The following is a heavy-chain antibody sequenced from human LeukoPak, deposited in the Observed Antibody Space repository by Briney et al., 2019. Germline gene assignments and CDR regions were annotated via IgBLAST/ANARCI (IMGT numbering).Heavy chain of an antibody. CDR1: GFTFSSYA. Sequence: GGSLRLSCAASGFTFSSYAMSWVRQAPGKGLEWVSGISGSGDGTYSADSVKGRFTISRDNSKNTLHLQMNSLRVEDTAVYYCARGGAYSSGWYFDYWGQGTLVTVSS. CDR2: ISGSGDGT. V-gene: IGHV3-23*01. D-gene: IGHD6-19*01. CDR3: ARGGAYSSGWYFDY. J-gene: IGHJ4*02.